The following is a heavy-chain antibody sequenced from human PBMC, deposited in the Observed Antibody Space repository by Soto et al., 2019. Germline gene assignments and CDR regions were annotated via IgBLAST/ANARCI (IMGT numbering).Heavy chain of an antibody. Sequence: GASVKVSCKASGGTFSSYAISWVRQAPGQGLEWMGGIIPIFGTANYAQKFQGRVTITADESTSTAYMELSSLRSEDTAVYYCARDFEYRGSSGLHVWGRGTTVTVSS. CDR1: GGTFSSYA. D-gene: IGHD2-2*01. CDR3: ARDFEYRGSSGLHV. CDR2: IIPIFGTA. V-gene: IGHV1-69*13. J-gene: IGHJ6*02.